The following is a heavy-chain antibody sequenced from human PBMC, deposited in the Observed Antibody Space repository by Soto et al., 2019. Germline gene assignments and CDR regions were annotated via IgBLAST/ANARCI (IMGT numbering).Heavy chain of an antibody. J-gene: IGHJ4*02. D-gene: IGHD7-27*01. Sequence: SETLSLTCTVSGGSISSYYWSWIRQPPGKGLEWIGYIYYSGSTNYNPSLKSRVTISVDTSKNQFSLKLSSVTAADTAVYYCARRWGPGFDYWGQGTLFTVSS. CDR1: GGSISSYY. CDR2: IYYSGST. CDR3: ARRWGPGFDY. V-gene: IGHV4-59*08.